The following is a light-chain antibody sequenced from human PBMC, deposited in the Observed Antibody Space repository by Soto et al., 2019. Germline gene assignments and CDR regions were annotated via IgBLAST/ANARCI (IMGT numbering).Light chain of an antibody. Sequence: EIVLTQSPGTLSLSPGERATLSCRASQSVSSSYLAWYQQKPGQAPRLLIYGASSRATGIPDRFNGSGSGTDFTLTISRLEPEDFAVYYCQQYGSSPHTFGQGTKLEMK. J-gene: IGKJ2*01. V-gene: IGKV3-20*01. CDR1: QSVSSSY. CDR3: QQYGSSPHT. CDR2: GAS.